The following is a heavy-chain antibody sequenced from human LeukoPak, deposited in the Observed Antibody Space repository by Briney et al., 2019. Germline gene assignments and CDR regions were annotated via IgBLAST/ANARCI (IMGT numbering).Heavy chain of an antibody. CDR2: IRSDSSAI. CDR1: GFCIVDYS. J-gene: IGHJ4*02. V-gene: IGHV3-48*01. Sequence: PGGSLRLSCASSGFCIVDYSRTWVRQAPGKGLEWVSYIRSDSSAIYYADSVKGRFTISRDNAKKSLYLQMNRLRAEDTAVYYCASRERFYYDRSGIALGIWGQGTLVTVSS. D-gene: IGHD3-22*01. CDR3: ASRERFYYDRSGIALGI.